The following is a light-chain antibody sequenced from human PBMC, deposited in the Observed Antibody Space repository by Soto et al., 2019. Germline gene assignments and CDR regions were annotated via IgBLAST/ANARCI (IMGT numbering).Light chain of an antibody. CDR2: EVT. V-gene: IGLV2-14*01. CDR1: SGDIGSYNR. Sequence: QSALTQPASVSGSPGQSITISCTGTSGDIGSYNRVSWYQQHPGKAPKLIIYEVTDRPSGVSNRFSGSKSGNTASLTISGLRVEEGAKYYCSSYTKINPGSCVFGTGTRVP. CDR3: SSYTKINPGSCV. J-gene: IGLJ1*01.